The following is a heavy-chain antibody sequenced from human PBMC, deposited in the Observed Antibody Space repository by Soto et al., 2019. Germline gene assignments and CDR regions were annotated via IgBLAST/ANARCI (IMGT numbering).Heavy chain of an antibody. CDR1: GFTFSDYA. V-gene: IGHV3-23*01. J-gene: IGHJ4*02. CDR2: ITGSGGDT. D-gene: IGHD6-25*01. CDR3: AKGSASGSPYYFDF. Sequence: PGGSLRLSCAASGFTFSDYAMSWVRQAPGKGLEWVSAITGSGGDTYHADSVRGRFTISRDNSKNTLFLQMNRLRADDTAVYYCAKGSASGSPYYFDFWGQGAQVTVSS.